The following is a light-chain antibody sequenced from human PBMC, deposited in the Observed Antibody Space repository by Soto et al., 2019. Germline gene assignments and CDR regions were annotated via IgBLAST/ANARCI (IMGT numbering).Light chain of an antibody. CDR3: QQYGSSPLT. J-gene: IGKJ4*01. CDR1: QSVTSSY. Sequence: EIVLTQSPGTLSLSPGERATLSCRASQSVTSSYLAWYQQKPGQAPRLLIYGATSRATGFPDRFSGSGSGTDFTLTISRLEPEDFAGYYCQQYGSSPLTFGGGTKVEIK. CDR2: GAT. V-gene: IGKV3-20*01.